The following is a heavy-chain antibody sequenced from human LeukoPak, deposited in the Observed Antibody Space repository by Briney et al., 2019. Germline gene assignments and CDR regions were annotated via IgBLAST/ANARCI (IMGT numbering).Heavy chain of an antibody. Sequence: SETLSLTCKVSGYPISSGYYWGWIRQPPGKGLEWIGSIYHSGTTYYNPSLESRATISVDTSKNQFSLKLRSVTAADTAVYYCARDRRAVAGPAFDYWGQGTLVTVSS. D-gene: IGHD6-19*01. CDR1: GYPISSGYY. CDR2: IYHSGTT. J-gene: IGHJ4*02. V-gene: IGHV4-38-2*02. CDR3: ARDRRAVAGPAFDY.